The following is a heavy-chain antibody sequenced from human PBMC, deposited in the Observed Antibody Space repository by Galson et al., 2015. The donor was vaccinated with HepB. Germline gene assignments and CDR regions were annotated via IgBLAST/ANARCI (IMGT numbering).Heavy chain of an antibody. V-gene: IGHV3-33*08. CDR1: GFTFSSYG. D-gene: IGHD3-10*01. Sequence: SLRLSCAASGFTFSSYGMHWVRQAPGKGLEWVAVIWYDGSNKYYADSVKGRFTISRDNSKNTLYLQMNSLRAEDTAVYYCARDPAYYYGSGSYPYYYYYGMDVWGQGTTVTVSS. J-gene: IGHJ6*02. CDR2: IWYDGSNK. CDR3: ARDPAYYYGSGSYPYYYYYGMDV.